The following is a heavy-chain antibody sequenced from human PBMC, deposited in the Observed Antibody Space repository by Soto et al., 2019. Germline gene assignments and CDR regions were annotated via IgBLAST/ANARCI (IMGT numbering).Heavy chain of an antibody. Sequence: PSETLSLTCTVSGGSISSGDYYWSWIRQPPGKGLEWIGYIYYSGGTYYNPSLKSRVTISVDTSKNQFSLKLSSVTAADTAVYYCASSGYSYGLYYWGQGTLVTVSS. J-gene: IGHJ4*02. CDR2: IYYSGGT. D-gene: IGHD5-18*01. CDR1: GGSISSGDYY. V-gene: IGHV4-30-4*01. CDR3: ASSGYSYGLYY.